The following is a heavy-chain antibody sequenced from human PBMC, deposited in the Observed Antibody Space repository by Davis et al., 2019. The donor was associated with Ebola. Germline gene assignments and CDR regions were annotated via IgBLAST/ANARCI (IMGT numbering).Heavy chain of an antibody. CDR3: TGSGEVDY. CDR2: IRSKANSYAT. Sequence: GESLKISCAASGFTFSSYAMHWVRQASGKGLEWVGRIRSKANSYATAYAASVKGRFTISRDDSKNTADLQMNSLKTEDTAVYYCTGSGEVDYWGQGTLVTVSS. CDR1: GFTFSSYA. J-gene: IGHJ4*02. V-gene: IGHV3-73*01. D-gene: IGHD3-10*01.